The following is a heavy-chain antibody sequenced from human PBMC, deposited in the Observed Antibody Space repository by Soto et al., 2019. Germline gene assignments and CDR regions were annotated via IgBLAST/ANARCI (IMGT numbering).Heavy chain of an antibody. D-gene: IGHD5-18*01. V-gene: IGHV1-69*13. CDR1: GGTFSSYA. J-gene: IGHJ5*02. CDR2: IIPIFGTA. CDR3: ARVLDSYVDYNWFDP. Sequence: GASVKVSCKASGGTFSSYAISWVRQAPGQGLEWMGGIIPIFGTANYAQKFQGRVTITADESTSTAYMELSSLRSEDTAVYYCARVLDSYVDYNWFDPWGQGTLVTVSS.